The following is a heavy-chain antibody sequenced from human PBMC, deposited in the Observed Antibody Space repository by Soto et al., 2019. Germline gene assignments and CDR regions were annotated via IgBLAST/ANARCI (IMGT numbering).Heavy chain of an antibody. D-gene: IGHD2-15*01. CDR1: GFTFSASA. Sequence: GGSLRLSCAASGFTFSASAMHWVRQASGKGLEWVGRIRSKASSYATAYAASVKGRFTISRDDSKNTAYLQVNSLTTEDTAVYYCTRVETAPFDYWAQGILVTVSS. CDR2: IRSKASSYAT. V-gene: IGHV3-73*01. CDR3: TRVETAPFDY. J-gene: IGHJ4*02.